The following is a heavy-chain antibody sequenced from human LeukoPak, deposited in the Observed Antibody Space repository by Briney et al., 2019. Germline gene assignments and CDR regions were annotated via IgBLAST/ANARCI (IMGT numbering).Heavy chain of an antibody. CDR2: IKQDGSEK. CDR3: ARELRFLEWLHLDY. J-gene: IGHJ4*02. V-gene: IGHV3-7*03. Sequence: GGSLGLSCAASGFTFSSYWMSWVRQAPGKGLEWVANIKQDGSEKYYVDSVKGRFTISRDNAKNSLYLQMNSLRAEDTAVYYCARELRFLEWLHLDYWGQGTLVTVSS. CDR1: GFTFSSYW. D-gene: IGHD3-3*01.